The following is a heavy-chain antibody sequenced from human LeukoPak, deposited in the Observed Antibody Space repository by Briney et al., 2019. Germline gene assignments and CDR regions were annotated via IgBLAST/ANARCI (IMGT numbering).Heavy chain of an antibody. D-gene: IGHD5-18*01. V-gene: IGHV3-66*01. Sequence: GGSLRLSCAASGFTVSSNYMSWVRQAPGKGLEWVSVIYSGGSTYYADSVKGRFTISRDNSKNTLYLQMNSLGAEDTAVYYCARGPSPYTAMVHWGQGTLVTVSS. J-gene: IGHJ4*02. CDR2: IYSGGST. CDR1: GFTVSSNY. CDR3: ARGPSPYTAMVH.